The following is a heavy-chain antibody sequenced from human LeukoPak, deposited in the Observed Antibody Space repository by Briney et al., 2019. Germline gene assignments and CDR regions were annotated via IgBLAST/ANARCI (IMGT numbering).Heavy chain of an antibody. CDR2: PKSDGSST. J-gene: IGHJ3*02. V-gene: IGHV3-74*01. Sequence: GGSLRLSCAASGFTFSSYWMHWVRQAPGKGLVWVSRPKSDGSSTSYADSVKGRFTISRDNAKNTLYLQMNSLRVEDTAVYYCARERQWLTHAFDIWGQGTMVTVSS. CDR3: ARERQWLTHAFDI. D-gene: IGHD6-19*01. CDR1: GFTFSSYW.